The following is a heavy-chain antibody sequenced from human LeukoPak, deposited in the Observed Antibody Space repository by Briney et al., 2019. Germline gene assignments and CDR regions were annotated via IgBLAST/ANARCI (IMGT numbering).Heavy chain of an antibody. V-gene: IGHV5-51*01. CDR1: GYKFNAYW. CDR2: IYPDDSDT. J-gene: IGHJ4*02. D-gene: IGHD3-22*01. Sequence: GESLKISCKGSGYKFNAYWIAWVRQMPGKGLEWMGIIYPDDSDTRYSPSFQGQVTISADKSISTAYLQWSSLKASDTAMYYCARQRTDYYDSSGYYYSDYWGQGTLVTVSS. CDR3: ARQRTDYYDSSGYYYSDY.